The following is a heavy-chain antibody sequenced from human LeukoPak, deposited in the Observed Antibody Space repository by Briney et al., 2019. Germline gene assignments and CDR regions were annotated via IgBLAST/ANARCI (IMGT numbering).Heavy chain of an antibody. CDR3: AKDSQIVD. CDR2: ISYDGSNK. CDR1: GFTFSSYG. D-gene: IGHD1-26*01. J-gene: IGHJ4*02. Sequence: PGGSLRLSCAASGFTFSSYGMHWVRQAPGKGLEWVAVISYDGSNKYYADSVKGRFTISRDNSKYTLYLQMNSLRAEDTAVYYCAKDSQIVDWGQGTLVTVSS. V-gene: IGHV3-30*18.